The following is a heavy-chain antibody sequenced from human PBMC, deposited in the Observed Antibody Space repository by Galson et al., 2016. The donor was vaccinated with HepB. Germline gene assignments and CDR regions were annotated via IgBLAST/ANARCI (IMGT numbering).Heavy chain of an antibody. CDR2: IYRGGST. D-gene: IGHD5-24*01. CDR3: AREARTDGYREWYFDL. V-gene: IGHV3-66*01. Sequence: LRLSCAASGFTVSRGYMSWVRQAPGKGLEWVSVIYRGGSTYYADSVKGRFTISRDNSKNAVYVQMSSLRVEDTAVYYCAREARTDGYREWYFDLWGRGTLVTVSS. CDR1: GFTVSRGY. J-gene: IGHJ2*01.